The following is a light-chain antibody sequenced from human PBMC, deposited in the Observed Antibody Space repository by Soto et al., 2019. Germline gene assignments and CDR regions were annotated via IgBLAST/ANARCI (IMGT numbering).Light chain of an antibody. V-gene: IGLV1-47*01. CDR2: RNN. CDR3: AAWDDSLSGYV. Sequence: QSVLTQPPSASGTPGQRVTISCSGSSSNIGSNYVYWYQQLPGTAPKLLIYRNNQRPSGVPDRFSGSKSGTSASLAISGLRSEDEAEYYCAAWDDSLSGYVFGTGTKLTFL. J-gene: IGLJ1*01. CDR1: SSNIGSNY.